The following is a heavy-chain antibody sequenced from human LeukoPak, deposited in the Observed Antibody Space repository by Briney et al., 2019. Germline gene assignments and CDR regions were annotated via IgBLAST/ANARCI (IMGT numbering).Heavy chain of an antibody. Sequence: GGSLRLSCAASGFTFSNYNMNWVRQAPGKGLEWVSYISSSGTTIYYADSVKGRFTISRDNAQNSLYLHMNSLRAEDTAVYYCARDHYYDSTFDYWGQGTLVTVSS. CDR1: GFTFSNYN. J-gene: IGHJ4*02. CDR3: ARDHYYDSTFDY. CDR2: ISSSGTTI. V-gene: IGHV3-48*04. D-gene: IGHD3-22*01.